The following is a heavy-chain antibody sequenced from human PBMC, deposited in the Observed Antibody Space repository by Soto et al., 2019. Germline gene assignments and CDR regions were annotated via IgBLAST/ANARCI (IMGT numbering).Heavy chain of an antibody. V-gene: IGHV3-30*04. Sequence: VQLVESGGGVVQPGRSLRLSCAASGFTFSSSAMHWVRQAPGKGLECVTLISYDGTNKYYADSVKGRFTISRDNSKNTLYLQMNSLRPEDTAVYYCAREGYSNNFDYWGQGTLVTVSS. CDR2: ISYDGTNK. CDR3: AREGYSNNFDY. D-gene: IGHD6-13*01. CDR1: GFTFSSSA. J-gene: IGHJ4*02.